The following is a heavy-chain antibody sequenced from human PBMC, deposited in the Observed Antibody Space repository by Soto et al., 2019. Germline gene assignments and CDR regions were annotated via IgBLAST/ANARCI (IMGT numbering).Heavy chain of an antibody. CDR3: ARDPPPLFHTLSDYYYYGIDV. J-gene: IGHJ6*02. CDR2: ISYDGSKK. V-gene: IGHV3-30-3*01. Sequence: QVQLVESGGGVVQPGRSLRLSCAASGFTFSSHAMHWVRQAPGKGLEWVAVISYDGSKKYYADSVKGRFTISRDNSKNTLYLKMNSLRAEEKAVYYRARDPPPLFHTLSDYYYYGIDVWGQGTTVTVSS. CDR1: GFTFSSHA. D-gene: IGHD1-26*01.